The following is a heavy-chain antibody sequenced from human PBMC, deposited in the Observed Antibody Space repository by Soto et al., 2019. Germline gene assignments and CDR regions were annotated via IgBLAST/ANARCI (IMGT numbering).Heavy chain of an antibody. D-gene: IGHD3-22*01. J-gene: IGHJ4*02. CDR3: ARDNYYDSSGYRMGFDY. CDR2: ISSSSSYT. V-gene: IGHV3-11*06. CDR1: GFTFSDYY. Sequence: QVQLVESGGGLVKPGGSLRLSCAASGFTFSDYYMSWIRQAPGKGLEWVSYISSSSSYTNYADSVKGRFTISRDNAKNSLYLQMNSLRAEVTAVSYCARDNYYDSSGYRMGFDYWGQGTLVTVSS.